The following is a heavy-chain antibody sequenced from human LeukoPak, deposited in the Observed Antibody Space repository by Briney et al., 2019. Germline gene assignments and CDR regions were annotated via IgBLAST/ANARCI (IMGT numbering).Heavy chain of an antibody. CDR2: IKKGGSEK. Sequence: GGSLRLSCAASGFTFSSYWMSWVRQAPGKGLEWVANIKKGGSEKYYVDSVKGRFTISRDNAKTSLYLQMNSLRAEDTAVYYCARDRGYDFWSGYYTPNAFDIWGQGTMVTVSS. J-gene: IGHJ3*02. CDR1: GFTFSSYW. V-gene: IGHV3-7*01. CDR3: ARDRGYDFWSGYYTPNAFDI. D-gene: IGHD3-3*01.